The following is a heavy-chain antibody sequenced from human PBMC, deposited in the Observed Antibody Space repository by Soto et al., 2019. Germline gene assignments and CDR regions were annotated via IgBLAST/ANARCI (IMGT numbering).Heavy chain of an antibody. CDR2: IYYSGST. Sequence: SETLSLTCTVSGGSIISYYWSWSRQPPGRGLEWIGYIYYSGSTNYNPSLKSRVTISVDTSKNQFSLKLSSVTAADTAVYYCARGSYGSNYWGQGTLVTVSS. J-gene: IGHJ4*02. V-gene: IGHV4-59*01. CDR1: GGSIISYY. D-gene: IGHD5-18*01. CDR3: ARGSYGSNY.